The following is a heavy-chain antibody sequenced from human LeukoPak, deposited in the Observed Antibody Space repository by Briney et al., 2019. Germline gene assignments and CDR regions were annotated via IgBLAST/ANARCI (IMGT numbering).Heavy chain of an antibody. CDR2: MYSSEST. V-gene: IGHV4-59*01. CDR1: GGSISSYY. J-gene: IGHJ2*01. Sequence: SETLSLTCTVSGGSISSYYWSWILQPPGKGLEWIGYMYSSESTKYNPSLKSRVTISVDTSGNQFSLKLTSLTAADTAVYYCARGSPLDWYFDLWGRGTLVTVSS. CDR3: ARGSPLDWYFDL.